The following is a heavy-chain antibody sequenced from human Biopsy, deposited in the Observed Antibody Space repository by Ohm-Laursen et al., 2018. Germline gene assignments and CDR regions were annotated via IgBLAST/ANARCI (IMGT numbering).Heavy chain of an antibody. D-gene: IGHD2-8*01. J-gene: IGHJ4*02. V-gene: IGHV1-2*02. CDR2: INCKTGAT. Sequence: ASVKVSCKPSSYTFTDYNIHWMRQAPGQGLEWLGYINCKTGATNYAQKFQGTVTMTRDTSISTAYLALGSLRSADTGIYYCARDPLNGHKHFDYWGQGSLVTGSS. CDR3: ARDPLNGHKHFDY. CDR1: SYTFTDYN.